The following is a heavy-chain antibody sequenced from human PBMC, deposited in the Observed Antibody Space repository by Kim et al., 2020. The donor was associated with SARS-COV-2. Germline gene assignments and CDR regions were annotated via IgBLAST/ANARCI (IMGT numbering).Heavy chain of an antibody. CDR1: GYTFTSYG. D-gene: IGHD3-10*01. J-gene: IGHJ5*02. Sequence: ASVKVSCKASGYTFTSYGISWVRQAPGQGLEWMGWISAYNGNTNYAQKLQGRVTMTTDTSTSTAYMELRSLRSDDTAVYYCARVPLWFGELGRRINNWFDPWGQGTLVTVSS. CDR2: ISAYNGNT. V-gene: IGHV1-18*01. CDR3: ARVPLWFGELGRRINNWFDP.